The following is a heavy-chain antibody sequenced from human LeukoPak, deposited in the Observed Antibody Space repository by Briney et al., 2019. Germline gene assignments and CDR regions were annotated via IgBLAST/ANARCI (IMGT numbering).Heavy chain of an antibody. CDR3: ARFSGTVDIGAFDP. Sequence: ASVKVSCKASGYTFTSYDINWVRQATGQGLEWMGWMNPNSGNTGYAQKVQGRVTMTRNTSISTAYMELSSLRSEATAVYYGARFSGTVDIGAFDPWGQGTLVTVSS. V-gene: IGHV1-8*01. D-gene: IGHD1-14*01. CDR2: MNPNSGNT. J-gene: IGHJ5*02. CDR1: GYTFTSYD.